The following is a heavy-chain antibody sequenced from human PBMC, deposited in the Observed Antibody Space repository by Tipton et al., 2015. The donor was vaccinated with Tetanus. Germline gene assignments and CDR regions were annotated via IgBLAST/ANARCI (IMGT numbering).Heavy chain of an antibody. CDR1: GGPGDSVTSGSYY. J-gene: IGHJ4*02. CDR2: IYYTGST. V-gene: IGHV4-61*01. Sequence: TLSLTCSVSGGPGDSVTSGSYYWSWIRQAPGKGLEWIGDIYYTGSTNYNPSLKSRVTISVDLWKNQFSLTLTSVTAADTAVYYGARDGRSSGWCEGDDHWGRGALVTVSA. D-gene: IGHD6-19*01. CDR3: ARDGRSSGWCEGDDH.